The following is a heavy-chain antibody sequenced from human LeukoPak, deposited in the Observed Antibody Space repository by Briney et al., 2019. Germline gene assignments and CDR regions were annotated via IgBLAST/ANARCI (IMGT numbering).Heavy chain of an antibody. Sequence: SQTLSLTCTVSGGSISSGGYYWSWIRQPPGKGLEWIGSIYYSGSTYYNPSLKSRVTISVDTSKNQFSLKLSSVTAADTAVYYCARHRSYSNYNYWGQGTLVTVSS. V-gene: IGHV4-39*01. J-gene: IGHJ4*02. CDR1: GGSISSGGYY. D-gene: IGHD4-11*01. CDR3: ARHRSYSNYNY. CDR2: IYYSGST.